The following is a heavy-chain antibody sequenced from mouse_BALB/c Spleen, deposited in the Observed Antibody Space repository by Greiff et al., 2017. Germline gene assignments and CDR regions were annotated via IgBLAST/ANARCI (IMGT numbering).Heavy chain of an antibody. CDR2: ISSGGSYT. D-gene: IGHD4-1*01. CDR3: TRDLSGTWFAY. V-gene: IGHV5-6-4*01. CDR1: GFTFSSYT. Sequence: EVHLVESGGGLVKPGGSLKLSCAASGFTFSSYTMSWVRQTPEKRLEWVATISSGGSYTYYPDSVKGRFTISRDNAKNTLYLQMSSLKSEDTAMYYCTRDLSGTWFAYWGQGTLVTVSA. J-gene: IGHJ3*01.